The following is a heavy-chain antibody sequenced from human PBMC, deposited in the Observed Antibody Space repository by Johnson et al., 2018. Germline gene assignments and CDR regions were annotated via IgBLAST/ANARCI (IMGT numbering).Heavy chain of an antibody. CDR3: VRDGYVGYDFAFDI. CDR1: GFSFNSYW. V-gene: IGHV3-7*01. D-gene: IGHD5-12*01. J-gene: IGHJ3*02. CDR2: IKEDGGEK. Sequence: VQLVESGGGLVQPGGSLRLSCAASGFSFNSYWMSWVRQSHGKGLAWVANIKEDGGEKYYVGSVRGRFTISRDNAKNSLYLQMNSLRVEDTALYYSVRDGYVGYDFAFDIWGQGTMVTVSS.